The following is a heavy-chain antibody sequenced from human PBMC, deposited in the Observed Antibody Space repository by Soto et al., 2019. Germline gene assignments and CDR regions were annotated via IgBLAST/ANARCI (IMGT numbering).Heavy chain of an antibody. Sequence: QVQLVQSGAEVRKPGASVKVSCEASGYTFTSYDIYWVRQATGQGLEWMGWMNPNTGNSGYAQKFQGRVTMTSDTSISTAHMGLSSLRSEDTAGYYCARRAETNGWNGFGADKYYFDFWGQGTLFTVSS. V-gene: IGHV1-8*01. CDR1: GYTFTSYD. CDR3: ARRAETNGWNGFGADKYYFDF. CDR2: MNPNTGNS. D-gene: IGHD1-1*01. J-gene: IGHJ4*02.